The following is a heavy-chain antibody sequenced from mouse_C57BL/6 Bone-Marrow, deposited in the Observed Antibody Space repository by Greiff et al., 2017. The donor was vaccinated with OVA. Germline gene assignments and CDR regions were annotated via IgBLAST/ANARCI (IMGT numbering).Heavy chain of an antibody. V-gene: IGHV10-1*01. CDR2: IRSKSNNYAT. Sequence: QLVESGGGLVQPKGSLKLSCAASGFSFNTYAMNWVRQAPGKGLEWVARIRSKSNNYATYYADSVKDRFTISRDDSESMLYLQMNNLKTEDTAMYYCVSIYDGYLYAMDYWGQGTSVTVSS. CDR1: GFSFNTYA. D-gene: IGHD2-3*01. J-gene: IGHJ4*01. CDR3: VSIYDGYLYAMDY.